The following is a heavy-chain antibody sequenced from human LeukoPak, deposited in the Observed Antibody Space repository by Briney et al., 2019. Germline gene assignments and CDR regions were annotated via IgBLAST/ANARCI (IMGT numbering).Heavy chain of an antibody. CDR1: GGSFSGYY. CDR3: ATIHYSSGWH. J-gene: IGHJ4*02. D-gene: IGHD6-19*01. Sequence: SETLSLTCAVYGGSFSGYYWSWIRQPPGKGLEWIGEINHSGSTNYNPSLKSRVTISVDTSKNQFSLKLSSVTAADTAVYYCATIHYSSGWHWGQGTLVTVSS. V-gene: IGHV4-34*01. CDR2: INHSGST.